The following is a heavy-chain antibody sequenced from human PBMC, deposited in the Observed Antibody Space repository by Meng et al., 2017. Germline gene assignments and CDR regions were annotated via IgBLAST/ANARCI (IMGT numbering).Heavy chain of an antibody. CDR1: GYTFTGYY. Sequence: ASAKVFCKASGYTFTGYYMHWVRQAPGQGLEWMGRINPNSGGTNYAQKFQGRVTMTRDTSMSTAYMELSRLRSDDTAVYYCASFKAGSSRAFDIWGQGTMVTVSS. V-gene: IGHV1-2*06. CDR2: INPNSGGT. D-gene: IGHD6-6*01. J-gene: IGHJ3*02. CDR3: ASFKAGSSRAFDI.